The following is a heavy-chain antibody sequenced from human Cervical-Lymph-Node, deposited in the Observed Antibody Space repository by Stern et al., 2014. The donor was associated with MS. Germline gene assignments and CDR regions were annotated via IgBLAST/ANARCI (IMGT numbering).Heavy chain of an antibody. V-gene: IGHV1-69*01. D-gene: IGHD1-7*01. CDR1: GGTFSNYV. CDR3: ARFGWGDNWNYVRDYYGLDV. CDR2: IIPVFGTA. J-gene: IGHJ6*02. Sequence: VKLEESGAEVKKPGSSVKVSCKASGGTFSNYVMSWVRQAPGQGLEWMGGIIPVFGTANIAHKFQGRVTITADESTNTAYMELSSLRSEDTAVYFCARFGWGDNWNYVRDYYGLDVWGQGTTVTVSS.